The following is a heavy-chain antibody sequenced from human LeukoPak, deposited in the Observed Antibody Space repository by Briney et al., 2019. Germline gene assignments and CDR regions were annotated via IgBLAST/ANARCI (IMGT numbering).Heavy chain of an antibody. D-gene: IGHD2-2*01. Sequence: GGSLRLSCAASGFTFSSYSMNWVRQAPGRGLEWVSYISSSSSTIYDADSVKGRFTISRDNAKNSLYLQMNSLRAEDTAVYYCARDGCSSTSCSFDYWGQGTLVTVSS. CDR2: ISSSSSTI. J-gene: IGHJ4*02. CDR3: ARDGCSSTSCSFDY. V-gene: IGHV3-48*01. CDR1: GFTFSSYS.